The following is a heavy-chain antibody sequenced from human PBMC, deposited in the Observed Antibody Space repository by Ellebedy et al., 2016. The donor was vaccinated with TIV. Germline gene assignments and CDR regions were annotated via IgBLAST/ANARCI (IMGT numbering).Heavy chain of an antibody. V-gene: IGHV4-59*01. CDR1: DGSTSGYY. CDR3: ARIGLSGGFWSFFDF. CDR2: IHYTGST. D-gene: IGHD2-15*01. Sequence: MPSETLSLTCTVADGSTSGYYWSWIRQPPGEGLEWIGNIHYTGSTSYNPSLKSRVSISGDTPTGHFSLKLNSVTAADTAVYFCARIGLSGGFWSFFDFWGQGALVIVSS. J-gene: IGHJ4*02.